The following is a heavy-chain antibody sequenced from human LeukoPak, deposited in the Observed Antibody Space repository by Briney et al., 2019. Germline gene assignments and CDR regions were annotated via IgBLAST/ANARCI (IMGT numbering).Heavy chain of an antibody. J-gene: IGHJ4*02. V-gene: IGHV4-38-2*01. CDR3: ARLPYYDFWSGYYTGGFDY. CDR1: GYSISSGYY. CDR2: IYYSGST. D-gene: IGHD3-3*01. Sequence: SETLSLTCAVSGYSISSGYYWGWIRQPPGKGLEWIGSIYYSGSTYYNPSLKSRVTISVDTSKNQFSLKLSSVTAADTAVYYCARLPYYDFWSGYYTGGFDYWGQGTLVTVSS.